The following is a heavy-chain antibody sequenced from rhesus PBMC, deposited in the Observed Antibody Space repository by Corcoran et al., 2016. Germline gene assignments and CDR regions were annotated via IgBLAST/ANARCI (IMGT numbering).Heavy chain of an antibody. CDR2: IYGSGGSP. CDR3: ARNGVWVTTPYYFDY. J-gene: IGHJ4*01. Sequence: QVQLQESGPGLVKPSETLSLTCAVSGGSISRNYWSWIRQPPGKGLAWIGRIYGSGGSPASNPSLKSRVTISTDTSKNQFSLKLSSVTAADTAVYYCARNGVWVTTPYYFDYWGQGVLVTVSS. V-gene: IGHV4-160*01. D-gene: IGHD4-17*01. CDR1: GGSISRNY.